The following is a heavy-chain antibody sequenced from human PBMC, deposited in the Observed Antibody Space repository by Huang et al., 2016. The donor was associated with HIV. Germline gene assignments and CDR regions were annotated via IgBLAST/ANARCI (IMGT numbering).Heavy chain of an antibody. V-gene: IGHV5-51*01. D-gene: IGHD3-10*01. CDR2: IYPVDSDT. Sequence: EVHLVQSGAEVKEPGESLKISCQASGYNFDSYWIGWVRQMPGKGLAWMGVIYPVDSDTRYDPSFQGQVTISADQSINTADLQWSSLKASDTAIYFCARQGLWLPPTDPFDYWGQGTPVTVSA. J-gene: IGHJ4*02. CDR3: ARQGLWLPPTDPFDY. CDR1: GYNFDSYW.